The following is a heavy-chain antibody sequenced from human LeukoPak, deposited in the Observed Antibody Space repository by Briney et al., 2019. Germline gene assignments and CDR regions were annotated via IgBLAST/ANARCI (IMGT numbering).Heavy chain of an antibody. D-gene: IGHD2/OR15-2a*01. Sequence: GGSLRLSCAASGFTFSSYAMHWVRQAPGKGLEWVAVISYDGSNKYYADSVKGRFTISRDNSKNTLYLQMDNLRAEDTGVYYCAGDFYDGFALDYWGQGTLVTVSS. V-gene: IGHV3-30*04. CDR1: GFTFSSYA. J-gene: IGHJ4*02. CDR2: ISYDGSNK. CDR3: AGDFYDGFALDY.